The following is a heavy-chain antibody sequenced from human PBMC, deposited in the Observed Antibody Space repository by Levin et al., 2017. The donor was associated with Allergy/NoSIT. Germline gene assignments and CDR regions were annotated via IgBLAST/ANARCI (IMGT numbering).Heavy chain of an antibody. J-gene: IGHJ4*02. D-gene: IGHD3-22*01. CDR1: GYSFTSYW. Sequence: GGSLRLSCKGSGYSFTSYWIGWVRQMPGKGLEWMGIIYPGDSDTRYSPSFQGQVTISADKSISTAYLQWSSLKASDTAMYYCARLINYYDSSGYFGGLDYWGQGTLVTVSS. CDR3: ARLINYYDSSGYFGGLDY. CDR2: IYPGDSDT. V-gene: IGHV5-51*01.